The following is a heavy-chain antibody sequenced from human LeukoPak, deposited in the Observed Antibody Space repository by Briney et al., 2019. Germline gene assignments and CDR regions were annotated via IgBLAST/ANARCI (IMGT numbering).Heavy chain of an antibody. CDR1: GGSFGGYY. J-gene: IGHJ5*02. V-gene: IGHV4-34*01. CDR2: VHHTGRA. CDR3: AREPDA. Sequence: PSETLSLTCAVYGGSFGGYYWGWIRQPPGKGLEWLGTVHHTGRAFYNPSLRGRATVSVDTSKNQFSLKLTSVTAADTAVYYCAREPDAWGQGTLVTVSS.